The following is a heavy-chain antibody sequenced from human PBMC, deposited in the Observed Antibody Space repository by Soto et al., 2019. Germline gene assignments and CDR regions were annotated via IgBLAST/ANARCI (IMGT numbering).Heavy chain of an antibody. CDR2: ISWNSGSI. J-gene: IGHJ4*02. CDR1: GFTFDDYA. CDR3: AKDKDSSGHFDY. D-gene: IGHD3-22*01. V-gene: IGHV3-9*01. Sequence: EVQLVESGGGLVQPGRSLRLSCAASGFTFDDYAMHWVRQAPGKGLEWVSGISWNSGSIGYADSVKGRFTISRDNAKNSLYLQMNSLGAEDTALYYCAKDKDSSGHFDYWGQGTLVTVSS.